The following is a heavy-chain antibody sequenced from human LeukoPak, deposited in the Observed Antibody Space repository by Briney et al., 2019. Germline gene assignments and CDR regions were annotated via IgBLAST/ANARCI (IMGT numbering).Heavy chain of an antibody. CDR1: GGSISSSSYY. J-gene: IGHJ4*02. V-gene: IGHV4-39*01. Sequence: PSETLSLTCTVSGGSISSSSYYWGWIRQPPGKGLEWIGSTYYSGSTYYNPSLKSRVTISVDTSKNQFSLKLSSVTAADTAVYYCARGGTRLWFGFDYWGQGTLVTVSS. CDR2: TYYSGST. D-gene: IGHD3-10*01. CDR3: ARGGTRLWFGFDY.